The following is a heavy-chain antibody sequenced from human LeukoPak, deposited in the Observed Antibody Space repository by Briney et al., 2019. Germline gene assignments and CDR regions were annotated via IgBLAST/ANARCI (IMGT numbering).Heavy chain of an antibody. D-gene: IGHD5-12*01. CDR1: GFTFSSYV. J-gene: IGHJ4*02. Sequence: GGSLRLSCAASGFTFSSYVMSWVRQAPGKGLEWVSVISGSGDSTYYADSVKGRFTISRDNSRNTLYLQMDSLRAEDTAVYYCARGDRNSGWSVWGQGTLVTVSS. CDR3: ARGDRNSGWSV. V-gene: IGHV3-23*01. CDR2: ISGSGDST.